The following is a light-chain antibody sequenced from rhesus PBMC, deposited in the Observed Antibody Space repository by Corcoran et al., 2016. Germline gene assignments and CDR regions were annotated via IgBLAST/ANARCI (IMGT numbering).Light chain of an antibody. Sequence: DIQMTQSPSSLSASVGDTVTITCRASQSISSWLAWYQQKPGKAPKPMIYKASSLQSGVPSRFSGSGSGTDFTLTISSLQSEDFATDYCQQYSSSPRTFGQGTKVEIK. CDR2: KAS. CDR1: QSISSW. V-gene: IGKV1-22*01. CDR3: QQYSSSPRT. J-gene: IGKJ1*01.